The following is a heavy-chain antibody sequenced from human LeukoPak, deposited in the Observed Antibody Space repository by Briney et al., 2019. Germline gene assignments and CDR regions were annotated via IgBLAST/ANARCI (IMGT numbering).Heavy chain of an antibody. CDR1: GFTFSSYA. CDR2: IYYSGST. Sequence: PGGSLRLSCAASGFTFSSYAMSWVRQPPGKGLEWIGYIYYSGSTNYNPSLKSRVTISVDTSKNQFSLKLSSVTAADTAVYYCARDYDSSGYFDYWGQGTLVTVSS. V-gene: IGHV4-59*01. D-gene: IGHD3-22*01. CDR3: ARDYDSSGYFDY. J-gene: IGHJ4*02.